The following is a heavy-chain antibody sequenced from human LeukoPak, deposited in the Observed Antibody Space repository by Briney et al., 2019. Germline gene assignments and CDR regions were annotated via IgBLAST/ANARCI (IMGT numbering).Heavy chain of an antibody. V-gene: IGHV4-59*01. CDR2: IHYSGST. CDR3: ARGFSGWTRYGY. D-gene: IGHD6-19*01. Sequence: PSETLSLTCTVPGDSISSYYWSWIRQPPGKGLEWIGYIHYSGSTNYNPSLKSRVTISVDTSKNQFSLKLNSVTAADTAVYYCARGFSGWTRYGYWGQGTLVTVSS. J-gene: IGHJ4*02. CDR1: GDSISSYY.